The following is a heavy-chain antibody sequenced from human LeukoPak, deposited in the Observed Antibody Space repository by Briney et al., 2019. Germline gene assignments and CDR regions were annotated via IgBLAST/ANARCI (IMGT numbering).Heavy chain of an antibody. CDR3: ARVEGPSIFGVVDY. V-gene: IGHV1-18*01. J-gene: IGHJ4*02. CDR2: ISVYNGDT. D-gene: IGHD3-3*01. CDR1: GYTFTSYG. Sequence: ASVKVSCKASGYTFTSYGISWVRQAPGQGLEWMGWISVYNGDTNYAQKLQGRVTMTTDTSTSTAYMELRRLRSDDTAVYFCARVEGPSIFGVVDYWGPGTLVTVSS.